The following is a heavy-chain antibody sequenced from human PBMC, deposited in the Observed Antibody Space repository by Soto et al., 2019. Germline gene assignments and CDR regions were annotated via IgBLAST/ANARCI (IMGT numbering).Heavy chain of an antibody. Sequence: QVQLQESGPGLVKPSGTLSLTCAVSGGSISSSNWWSWVRQPPGKGLEWIGEIYHSGRTNYTPSLKSRVTISVDKSKNQCSLKLSSVTAANTAVYYCARATSYIAAAGISAFDIWGQGTMVTVSS. CDR2: IYHSGRT. J-gene: IGHJ3*02. D-gene: IGHD6-13*01. V-gene: IGHV4-4*02. CDR3: ARATSYIAAAGISAFDI. CDR1: GGSISSSNW.